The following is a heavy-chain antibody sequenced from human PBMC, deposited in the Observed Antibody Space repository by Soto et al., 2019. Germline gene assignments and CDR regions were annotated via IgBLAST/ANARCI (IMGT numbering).Heavy chain of an antibody. D-gene: IGHD3-10*01. J-gene: IGHJ5*02. CDR2: IYSTGFT. CDR3: ARHIPVYLSGSSYRGQKWLDP. Sequence: QLQLQESGPGLVKPSETLSLTCTVSGGSINSSIDYWGWIRQPPGKGLEWIGSIYSTGFTYFNPSLKSRVTISVDTSKNQFSLKLISVTAADTAVYFCARHIPVYLSGSSYRGQKWLDPWGQGTLVTVSS. CDR1: GGSINSSIDY. V-gene: IGHV4-39*01.